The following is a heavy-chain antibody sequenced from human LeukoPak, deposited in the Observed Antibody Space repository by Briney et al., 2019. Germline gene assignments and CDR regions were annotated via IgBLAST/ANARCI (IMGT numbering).Heavy chain of an antibody. D-gene: IGHD6-13*01. J-gene: IGHJ4*02. V-gene: IGHV3-9*01. CDR1: GFTFDDYA. CDR2: ISWNSGGI. Sequence: GGSLRLSCAASGFTFDDYAMHWVRQAPGKGLEWVSGISWNSGGIGYADSVKGRFTISRDNAKNSLYLQMNSLRTEDTALYYCAKGGDSSSWYYFDYWGQGTLVTVSS. CDR3: AKGGDSSSWYYFDY.